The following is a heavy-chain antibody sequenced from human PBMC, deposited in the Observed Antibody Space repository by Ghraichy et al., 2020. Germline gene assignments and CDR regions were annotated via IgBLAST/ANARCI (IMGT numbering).Heavy chain of an antibody. V-gene: IGHV1-18*01. J-gene: IGHJ4*02. CDR2: ISAYNGNT. CDR1: GYTFTSYG. Sequence: ASVKVSCKASGYTFTSYGISWVRQAPGQGLEWMGWISAYNGNTNYAQKLQGRVTMTTDTSTSTAYMELRSLRSDDTAVYYCARDRAYYYDSSGYYCTTGAFDYWGQGTLVTVSS. CDR3: ARDRAYYYDSSGYYCTTGAFDY. D-gene: IGHD3-22*01.